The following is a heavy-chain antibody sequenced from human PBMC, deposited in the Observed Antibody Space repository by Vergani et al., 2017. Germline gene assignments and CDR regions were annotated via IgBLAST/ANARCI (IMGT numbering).Heavy chain of an antibody. D-gene: IGHD3-16*01. CDR1: GYTFTSYY. Sequence: QVQLVQSGAEVKKPGASVKVSCKASGYTFTSYYMHWVRQAPGQGLEWMGIINPSGGSTSYAQKFQGRVTMTTDTSTSTADMELRSLRSDDTAVYYCARALGVGDDAWFDPWGQGTLVTVSS. V-gene: IGHV1-46*01. J-gene: IGHJ5*02. CDR2: INPSGGST. CDR3: ARALGVGDDAWFDP.